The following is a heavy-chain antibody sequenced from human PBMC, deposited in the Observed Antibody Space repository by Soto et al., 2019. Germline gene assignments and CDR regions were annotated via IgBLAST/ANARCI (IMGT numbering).Heavy chain of an antibody. V-gene: IGHV4-39*01. Sequence: PSETLSLTCTVSGGSISSSSYYWGWIRQPPGKGLEWIGSIYYSGSTYYNPSLKSRVTISVDTSKNQFSLKLSPVTAADTAVYYCARTYYGSGSYYNEQITIDYWGQGTLVTVSS. D-gene: IGHD3-10*01. J-gene: IGHJ4*02. CDR3: ARTYYGSGSYYNEQITIDY. CDR2: IYYSGST. CDR1: GGSISSSSYY.